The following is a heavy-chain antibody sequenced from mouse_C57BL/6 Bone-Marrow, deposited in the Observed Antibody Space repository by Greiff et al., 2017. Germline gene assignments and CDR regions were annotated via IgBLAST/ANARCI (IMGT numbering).Heavy chain of an antibody. Sequence: EVKLVESGGDLVKPGGSLKLSCAASGFTFSSYGMSWVRQTPDKRLEWVATISSGGSYTYYPDSVKGRFTISRDNAKNTLYLQMSSLKSEDTAMYYCAPLRGFAYWGQGTLVTVSA. J-gene: IGHJ3*01. V-gene: IGHV5-6*01. D-gene: IGHD1-1*01. CDR1: GFTFSSYG. CDR2: ISSGGSYT. CDR3: APLRGFAY.